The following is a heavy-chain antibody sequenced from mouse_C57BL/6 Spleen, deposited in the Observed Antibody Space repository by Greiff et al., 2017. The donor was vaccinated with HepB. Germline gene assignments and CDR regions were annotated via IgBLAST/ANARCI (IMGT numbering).Heavy chain of an antibody. CDR3: ARPPYDYDYAMDY. J-gene: IGHJ4*01. CDR1: GFTFSGYG. CDR2: ISSGSSTI. V-gene: IGHV5-17*01. D-gene: IGHD2-4*01. Sequence: VQLKESGGGLVKPGGSLKLSCAASGFTFSGYGMHWVRQAPEKGLEWVAYISSGSSTIYYADTVKGRFTISRDNAKNTLFLQMTSLRSEDTAMYYCARPPYDYDYAMDYWGQGTSVTVSS.